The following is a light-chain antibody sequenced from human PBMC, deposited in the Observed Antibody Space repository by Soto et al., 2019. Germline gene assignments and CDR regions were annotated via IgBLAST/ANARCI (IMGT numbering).Light chain of an antibody. CDR3: QQSYSTPRT. J-gene: IGKJ1*01. CDR1: QSISTY. CDR2: AAS. Sequence: DIHMTQSPSSLSASVGDRVTITCRASQSISTYLNWYQQKPRKAPNLLIYAASTLQSGVPSRFSGSGSGTDFTLTISSLQPEDFATYYCQQSYSTPRTFGQGTKVEIK. V-gene: IGKV1-39*01.